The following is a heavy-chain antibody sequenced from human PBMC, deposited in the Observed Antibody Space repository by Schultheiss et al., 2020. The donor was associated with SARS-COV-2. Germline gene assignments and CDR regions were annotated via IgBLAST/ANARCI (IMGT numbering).Heavy chain of an antibody. Sequence: ASVKVSCKASGYTFTSYAMHWVRQAPGQRLEWMGWINAGNGNTKYSQKFQGRVTITRDTSASTAYMELSSLRSEDTAVYYCARDINPDDILVGYWGQGTLVTVSS. CDR1: GYTFTSYA. CDR3: ARDINPDDILVGY. D-gene: IGHD3-9*01. V-gene: IGHV1-3*01. CDR2: INAGNGNT. J-gene: IGHJ4*02.